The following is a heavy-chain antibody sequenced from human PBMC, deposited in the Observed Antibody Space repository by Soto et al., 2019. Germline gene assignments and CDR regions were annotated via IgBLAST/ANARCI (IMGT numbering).Heavy chain of an antibody. Sequence: QVQLQQWGAGLLKPSETLSLSCSVYGTSFSNSYWSWIRQAPGKGLEWLGEINHTGSTNYNPSLKSRVTISVDASKKEFSLTLRSMTAADTAVYYCARVGQLFPDLDLWGRGTLVSVSS. CDR1: GTSFSNSY. CDR3: ARVGQLFPDLDL. D-gene: IGHD3-10*01. V-gene: IGHV4-34*01. J-gene: IGHJ2*01. CDR2: INHTGST.